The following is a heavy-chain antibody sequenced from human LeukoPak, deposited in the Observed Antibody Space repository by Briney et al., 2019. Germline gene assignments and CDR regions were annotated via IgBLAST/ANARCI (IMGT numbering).Heavy chain of an antibody. D-gene: IGHD2/OR15-2a*01. Sequence: ASVKVSCKTSGYDFTSYAMHWVRQAPGQRLEWMGWINVVNDNTKLSQKFQGRVTITSDTSAGTAYMEMSSLRFDDTAVYYCARAPLTTYPWWGQGTLVTVSS. J-gene: IGHJ4*02. V-gene: IGHV1-3*01. CDR1: GYDFTSYA. CDR2: INVVNDNT. CDR3: ARAPLTTYPW.